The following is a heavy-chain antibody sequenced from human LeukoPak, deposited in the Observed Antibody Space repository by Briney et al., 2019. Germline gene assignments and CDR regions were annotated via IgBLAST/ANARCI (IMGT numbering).Heavy chain of an antibody. J-gene: IGHJ6*03. D-gene: IGHD3-3*01. CDR1: GFTFSSYA. V-gene: IGHV3-23*01. CDR2: ISGSGGST. Sequence: GGSLRLSCAASGFTFSSYAMSWVRQAPGKGLEWVSAISGSGGSTYYADSVKGRFTISRDNSKNTLYLQMNSLRAEDTAVYYCASNPQNRAFWSGYSHTSYYYYYMDVWGKGTTVTVSS. CDR3: ASNPQNRAFWSGYSHTSYYYYYMDV.